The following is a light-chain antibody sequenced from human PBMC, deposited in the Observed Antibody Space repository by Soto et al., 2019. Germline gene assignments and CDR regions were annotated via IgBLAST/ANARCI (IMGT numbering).Light chain of an antibody. CDR2: EVS. V-gene: IGLV2-8*01. Sequence: QSALTQPPSASGSPGQSVTISCTGTSSDVGGYNYVSWYQQHPGKAPKFMIYEVSKRPSGVPDRFSGSKSGNTASLTVSGLQTEDEADYHSSSYAGSNYVFGTGTKVTVL. J-gene: IGLJ1*01. CDR1: SSDVGGYNY. CDR3: SSYAGSNYV.